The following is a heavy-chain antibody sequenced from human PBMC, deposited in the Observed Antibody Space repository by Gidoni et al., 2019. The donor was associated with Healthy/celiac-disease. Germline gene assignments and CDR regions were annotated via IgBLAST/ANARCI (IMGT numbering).Heavy chain of an antibody. Sequence: EVQLLESGGGLVQPGGSLRLSCAASGFTFSRYSMSWVRQAPGKGLEWVSAISGSGGSTYYADSVKGRFTISRDNSKNTLYLQMNSLRAEDTAVYYCAKKPKSSSWRDYFDYWGQGTLVTVSS. J-gene: IGHJ4*02. CDR1: GFTFSRYS. D-gene: IGHD6-13*01. V-gene: IGHV3-23*01. CDR2: ISGSGGST. CDR3: AKKPKSSSWRDYFDY.